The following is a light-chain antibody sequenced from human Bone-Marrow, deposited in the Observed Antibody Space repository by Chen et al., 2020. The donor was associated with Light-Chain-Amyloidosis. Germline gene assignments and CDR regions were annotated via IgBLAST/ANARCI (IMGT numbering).Light chain of an antibody. CDR1: DLPTKY. CDR2: RDT. V-gene: IGLV3-25*03. Sequence: SYELTPPPSVSVSPGQTARLTCSGDDLPTKYAYWYQQKPGQAPVLVIHRDTERPSGISERFSGSSSGTKATLTISGVQAEDEADYHCQSADSSGTYEVIFGGGTKLTVL. J-gene: IGLJ2*01. CDR3: QSADSSGTYEVI.